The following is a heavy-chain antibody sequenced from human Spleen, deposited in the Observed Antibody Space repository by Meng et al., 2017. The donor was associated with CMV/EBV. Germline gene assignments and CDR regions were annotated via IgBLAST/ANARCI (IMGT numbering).Heavy chain of an antibody. CDR2: ISSSGNIK. V-gene: IGHV3-48*03. D-gene: IGHD3-9*01. Sequence: GGSLRLSCAASGFTFSGYEMNWVRLAPGKGLEWVSYISSSGNIKYYADSVKGRFTISRDNAKNSLYLQMNSLRGEDTAVYYCARELTGNHHFDYWGQGTLVTVSS. CDR1: GFTFSGYE. CDR3: ARELTGNHHFDY. J-gene: IGHJ4*02.